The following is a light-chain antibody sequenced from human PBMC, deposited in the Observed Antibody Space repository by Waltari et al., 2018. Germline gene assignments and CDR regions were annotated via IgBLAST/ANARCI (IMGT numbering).Light chain of an antibody. J-gene: IGLJ2*01. CDR2: KDT. CDR3: QSADGSGAYRA. Sequence: SYRLTQPPSVSVPPGQTARIPCSGDALPKHSSLWYQQKAGQAPVLGIYKDTERASGIPERFSGSSSGTTVTLTIRGAQAEDEADYYCQSADGSGAYRAFGGGTKLTVL. V-gene: IGLV3-25*03. CDR1: ALPKHS.